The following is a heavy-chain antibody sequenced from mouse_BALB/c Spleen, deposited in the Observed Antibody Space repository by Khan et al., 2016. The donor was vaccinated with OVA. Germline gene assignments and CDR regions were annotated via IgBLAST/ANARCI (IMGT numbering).Heavy chain of an antibody. CDR1: GFTFSDYY. V-gene: IGHV5-4*02. Sequence: EVELVESGGGLVKPGGSLKLSCAASGFTFSDYYMYWVRQTPEKRLEWVATISDGGNYTSYPESVKGRFTIYRDNAQNNLYLQMSSLKAEDTAMYYCARWGYGSFAFWGQGTLVTVSA. D-gene: IGHD2-14*01. J-gene: IGHJ3*01. CDR3: ARWGYGSFAF. CDR2: ISDGGNYT.